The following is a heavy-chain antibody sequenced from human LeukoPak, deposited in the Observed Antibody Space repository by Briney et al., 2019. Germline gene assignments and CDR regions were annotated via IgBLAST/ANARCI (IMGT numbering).Heavy chain of an antibody. CDR2: IKQDGSEK. D-gene: IGHD4-17*01. J-gene: IGHJ4*02. Sequence: PGGSLRLSCAVSGFTFSSYWMSWVRQAPGKGLEWVANIKQDGSEKYYVDSVKGRFTISRDNAKNTLYLQMNSLRAEDTAVYYCARVGGDYVYFDYWGQGTLVTVSS. CDR3: ARVGGDYVYFDY. V-gene: IGHV3-7*01. CDR1: GFTFSSYW.